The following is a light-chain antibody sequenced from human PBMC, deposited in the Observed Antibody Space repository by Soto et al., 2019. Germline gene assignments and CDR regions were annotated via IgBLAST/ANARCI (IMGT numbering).Light chain of an antibody. Sequence: DIQMTQSPSSVSVFVGDRVTITCRASQGVRNNLAWFQQRPGKAPQPLIYSASSLQSGVPSKFSVSGSGTDFTLTITSLQPEDFATYYCQQYDSYPVTFGQGTRLEIK. CDR1: QGVRNN. J-gene: IGKJ5*01. V-gene: IGKV1-16*02. CDR2: SAS. CDR3: QQYDSYPVT.